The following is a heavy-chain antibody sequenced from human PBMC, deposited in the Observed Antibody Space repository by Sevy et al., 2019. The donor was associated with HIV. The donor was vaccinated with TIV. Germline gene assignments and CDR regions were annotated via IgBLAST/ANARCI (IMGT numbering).Heavy chain of an antibody. V-gene: IGHV1-18*01. Sequence: AAVKVSCKASGYTFSNYGITWVRQAPGQGLEWMGWIGVYNGNIKYTQKFRGRVTVTTDTSTSTAYMELRSLRTDDSXXXHCARFGTVATLWYNYYNGMDVWGQGTTVTVSS. CDR2: IGVYNGNI. D-gene: IGHD4-17*01. CDR1: GYTFSNYG. CDR3: ARFGTVATLWYNYYNGMDV. J-gene: IGHJ6*02.